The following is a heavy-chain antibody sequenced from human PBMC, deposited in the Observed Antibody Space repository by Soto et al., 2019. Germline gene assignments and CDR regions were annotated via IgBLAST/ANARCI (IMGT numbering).Heavy chain of an antibody. D-gene: IGHD5-18*01. CDR3: ARAAYSYGTAYLSYYYGMDV. CDR1: GGTFSTYA. V-gene: IGHV1-69*13. Sequence: ASVKVSCKASGGTFSTYAISWARQAPGQGLEWVGGIIPIFGTANYAQKFQGRVTITADESTSTAYMELSSLRSEDTAVYYCARAAYSYGTAYLSYYYGMDVWGQGTTVTVSS. CDR2: IIPIFGTA. J-gene: IGHJ6*02.